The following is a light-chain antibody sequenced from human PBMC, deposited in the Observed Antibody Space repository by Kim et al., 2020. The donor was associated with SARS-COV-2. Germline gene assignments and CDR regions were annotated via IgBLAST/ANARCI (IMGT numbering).Light chain of an antibody. J-gene: IGLJ3*02. CDR3: QAWDSDTEV. Sequence: SYELTQPPSVSVSPGQTARITCSGDQLGDKYVCWYQQKPGQSPVLVIYQDSERPSGIPERFSGSNSGNTATLTISATQAMDEADYYCQAWDSDTEVFGGGTQLTVL. V-gene: IGLV3-1*01. CDR2: QDS. CDR1: QLGDKY.